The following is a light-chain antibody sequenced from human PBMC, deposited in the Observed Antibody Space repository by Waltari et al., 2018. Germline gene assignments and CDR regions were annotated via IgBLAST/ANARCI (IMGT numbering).Light chain of an antibody. J-gene: IGKJ1*01. Sequence: EIVMTQSPATLSVSPGERATLSCRASQSVRNNLAWYQQKPGQATRLPIYGASTSVTGIPARFSGSGSGTEFTLTISSLQSEDFAVYYCQQYNNWAPWTFGQGTKVEIK. CDR2: GAS. V-gene: IGKV3-15*01. CDR3: QQYNNWAPWT. CDR1: QSVRNN.